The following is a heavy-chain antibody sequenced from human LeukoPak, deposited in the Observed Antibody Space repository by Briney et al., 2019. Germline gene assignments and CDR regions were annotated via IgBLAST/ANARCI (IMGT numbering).Heavy chain of an antibody. CDR2: ISWNSGSI. Sequence: GGSLRLSCAASGFTFDDYAMHWVRQAPGKGLEWVSGISWNSGSIGYADSVKGRFTISRDNAKNSLYLQMNSLRAEDMALYYCAKSHDYYDSSGLGGDAFDIWGQGTMVTVSS. J-gene: IGHJ3*02. CDR1: GFTFDDYA. D-gene: IGHD3-22*01. V-gene: IGHV3-9*03. CDR3: AKSHDYYDSSGLGGDAFDI.